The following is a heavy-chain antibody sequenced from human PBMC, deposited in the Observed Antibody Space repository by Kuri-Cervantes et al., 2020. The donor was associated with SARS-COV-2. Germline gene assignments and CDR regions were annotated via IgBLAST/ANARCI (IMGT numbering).Heavy chain of an antibody. D-gene: IGHD6-13*01. CDR2: NSSSSSYI. J-gene: IGHJ6*03. CDR1: GFTFSSYS. Sequence: GESLKISCAASGFTFSSYSMNWVRQAPGKGLEWVSSNSSSSSYIYYADSVKGRFTISRDNAKNSLYLQMNSLRAEDTAVYYCARDKSGSWYRVGYYMDVWGKGTTVTVSS. CDR3: ARDKSGSWYRVGYYMDV. V-gene: IGHV3-21*06.